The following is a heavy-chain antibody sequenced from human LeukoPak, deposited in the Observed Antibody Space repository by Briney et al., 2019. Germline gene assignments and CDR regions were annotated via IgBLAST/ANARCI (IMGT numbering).Heavy chain of an antibody. CDR1: GFTFSSYG. J-gene: IGHJ4*02. CDR2: IWYDGSNK. D-gene: IGHD3-16*02. V-gene: IGHV3-33*06. Sequence: GGSLRLSCAASGFTFSSYGMHWVRQAPGKGLEWVAVIWYDGSNKYYADSVKGRFTISRDNSKNTLYLQMNSLRAEDTAVYYCAKSYRLLLPFDYCGQGTLVTVSS. CDR3: AKSYRLLLPFDY.